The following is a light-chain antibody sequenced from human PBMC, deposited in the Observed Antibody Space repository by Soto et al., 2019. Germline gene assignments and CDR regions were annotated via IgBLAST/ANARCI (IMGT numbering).Light chain of an antibody. Sequence: DIQLTESHSVLSASVGDTFTITCLASQALSNYLAWYQQKPGKAPDLLIYSASTLQSGVPSRFSGSGSETEFSLTIRALQPEDFATYYCQQLSRYPLTFGGGTKVDIK. V-gene: IGKV1-9*01. CDR1: QALSNY. CDR2: SAS. J-gene: IGKJ4*01. CDR3: QQLSRYPLT.